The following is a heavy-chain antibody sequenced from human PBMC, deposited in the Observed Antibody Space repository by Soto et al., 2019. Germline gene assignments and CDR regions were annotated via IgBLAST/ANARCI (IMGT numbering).Heavy chain of an antibody. V-gene: IGHV1-3*01. D-gene: IGHD3-10*01. CDR1: GYTFTDYS. CDR3: ARDLWLGGSFRYYFDY. J-gene: IGHJ4*01. CDR2: INPASGKT. Sequence: GASVKVSCKASGYTFTDYSLQWVRQAPGQRLEWMGWINPASGKTKYSQKFQGRVTITRDTSASTAYMELSSLTSEDTALYYCARDLWLGGSFRYYFDYWAQGTLVTVSS.